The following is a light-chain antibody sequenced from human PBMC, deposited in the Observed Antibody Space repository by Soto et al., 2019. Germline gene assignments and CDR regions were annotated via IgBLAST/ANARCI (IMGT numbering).Light chain of an antibody. CDR2: DAS. Sequence: ELLLTQSPGTLSLPPGERATLSCRASQSLSSNYLAWYQQRPGQAPRLLIYDASRRATGIPDRFSGSGSGTDFSLTISRLEPEDFAVYYCQHYDSARWTFGLGTKVDI. CDR1: QSLSSNY. CDR3: QHYDSARWT. V-gene: IGKV3-20*01. J-gene: IGKJ1*01.